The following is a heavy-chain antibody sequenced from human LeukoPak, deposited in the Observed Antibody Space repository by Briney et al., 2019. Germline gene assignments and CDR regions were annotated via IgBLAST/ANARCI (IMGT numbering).Heavy chain of an antibody. CDR1: GGSISSYY. D-gene: IGHD6-13*01. CDR3: ARDGPWLYSSRWPPFDY. J-gene: IGHJ4*02. Sequence: PSETLSLTCTVSGGSISSYYWSWIRQPAGKGLEWIGRIYTSGSTNYNPSLKSRVTMSVDTSKNQFSLKLSSVTAADTAVYYCARDGPWLYSSRWPPFDYWGQGPLVTVSS. CDR2: IYTSGST. V-gene: IGHV4-4*07.